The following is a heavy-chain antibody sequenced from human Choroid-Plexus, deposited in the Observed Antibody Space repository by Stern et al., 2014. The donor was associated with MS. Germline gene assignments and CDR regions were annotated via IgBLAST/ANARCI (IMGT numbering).Heavy chain of an antibody. CDR2: ITYDGSK. D-gene: IGHD2/OR15-2a*01. CDR1: GFSFSSFG. J-gene: IGHJ4*02. Sequence: VQLVESGGGVVQPGRPLRLSCAASGFSFSSFGMHWVRQAPGKGLEWLGVITYDGSKDYADSMKGRFAISRDNSKNTLDLQMNSLRAEDTAVYYCAKDRQYLTFFFDFWGQGSLVTVSS. CDR3: AKDRQYLTFFFDF. V-gene: IGHV3-30*18.